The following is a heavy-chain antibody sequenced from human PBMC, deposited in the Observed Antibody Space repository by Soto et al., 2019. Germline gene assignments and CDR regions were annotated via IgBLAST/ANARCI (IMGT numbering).Heavy chain of an antibody. J-gene: IGHJ4*02. CDR1: GGTLSSYA. V-gene: IGHV1-69*13. Sequence: SVKVSCKATGGTLSSYAVSWVRQAPGQGLEWMGGLIPILGTTHYAQKFQGRVTITADESTNTAYMELSSLRSDDTAVYYCARASGYVSGWYHDYWGQGTRVTVSS. D-gene: IGHD6-19*01. CDR2: LIPILGTT. CDR3: ARASGYVSGWYHDY.